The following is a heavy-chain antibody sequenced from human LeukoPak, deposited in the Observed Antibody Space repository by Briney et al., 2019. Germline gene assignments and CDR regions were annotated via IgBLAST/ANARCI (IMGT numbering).Heavy chain of an antibody. CDR1: GGSFSGYY. CDR3: ARSSTSWMDGMDV. CDR2: INHSGST. J-gene: IGHJ6*02. D-gene: IGHD2-2*01. V-gene: IGHV4-34*01. Sequence: SETLSLTCAVYGGSFSGYYWSWIRPPPGKGLEWIGEINHSGSTNYNPSLKSRVTISVDTSKNQFSLKLSSVTAADTAVYYCARSSTSWMDGMDVWGQGTTVTVSS.